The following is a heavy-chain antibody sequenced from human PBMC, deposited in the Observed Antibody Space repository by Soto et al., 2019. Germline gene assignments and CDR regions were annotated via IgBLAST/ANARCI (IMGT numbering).Heavy chain of an antibody. CDR1: GGSISSGDYY. Sequence: LSLTCTVSGGSISSGDYYWSWIRQPPGKGLEWIGYIYYSESTYYNPSLKSRVTISVDTSKNQFSLKLSSVTAADTAVYYCARVYCGGDCYLPYYFDYWGQGTLVTASS. D-gene: IGHD2-21*02. V-gene: IGHV4-30-4*01. J-gene: IGHJ4*02. CDR3: ARVYCGGDCYLPYYFDY. CDR2: IYYSEST.